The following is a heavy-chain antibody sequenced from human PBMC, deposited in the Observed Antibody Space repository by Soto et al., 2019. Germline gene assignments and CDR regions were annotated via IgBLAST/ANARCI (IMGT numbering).Heavy chain of an antibody. CDR3: ARDSFNAGLYFDH. V-gene: IGHV4-59*01. D-gene: IGHD6-13*01. CDR1: GDSINGYF. Sequence: SETLSLTCTVSGDSINGYFWNWIRQPPGKGLEWIGYIYSSGHTTYNPSLKSRVTMSVDTSKNQFSLILNSVTAADTAVYYCARDSFNAGLYFDHWGRGILVTVSS. J-gene: IGHJ4*02. CDR2: IYSSGHT.